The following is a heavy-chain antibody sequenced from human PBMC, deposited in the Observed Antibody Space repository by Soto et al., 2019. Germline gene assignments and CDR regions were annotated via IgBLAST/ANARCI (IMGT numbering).Heavy chain of an antibody. CDR2: INSDGTGT. CDR1: RFTFSTYW. D-gene: IGHD3-22*01. V-gene: IGHV3-74*01. CDR3: AGDSSGYSYDAFDI. Sequence: GGSLRLSCAACRFTFSTYWIHWVRQAPGKGLVWVSRINSDGTGTSYADSVKGRVTISRDNAKNTLYLQMNSLRSEDTAVYYCAGDSSGYSYDAFDIWGQRTMVAV. J-gene: IGHJ3*02.